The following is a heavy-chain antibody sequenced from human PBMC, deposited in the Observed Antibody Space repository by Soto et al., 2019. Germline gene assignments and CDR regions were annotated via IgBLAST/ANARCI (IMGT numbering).Heavy chain of an antibody. CDR1: GFTFDDYT. J-gene: IGHJ5*02. CDR2: ISWDGGST. CDR3: AKDSAPIRLVTMLQGLWFDP. Sequence: EVQLVESGGVVVQPGGSLRLSCAASGFTFDDYTMHWVRQAPGKGLEWVSLISWDGGSTYYADSVKGRFTISRDNSKNSLYLQMNSLRTEDTTLYYCAKDSAPIRLVTMLQGLWFDPWGEGTLVTDSS. V-gene: IGHV3-43*01. D-gene: IGHD3-10*01.